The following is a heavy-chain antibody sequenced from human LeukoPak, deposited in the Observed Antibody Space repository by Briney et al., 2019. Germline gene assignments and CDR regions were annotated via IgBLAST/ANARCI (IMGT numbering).Heavy chain of an antibody. D-gene: IGHD3-3*01. J-gene: IGHJ3*02. CDR1: GGSISSSSYY. V-gene: IGHV4-39*01. Sequence: PSETLSLTCTVSGGSISSSSYYWGWIRQPPGKGLEWIGSIYYSGSTYYNPSLKSRVTISVDTSKNQFSLKLSSVTAADTAVYYCARRNEDDFWSGYLQGAFDIWGQGTMVTVSS. CDR2: IYYSGST. CDR3: ARRNEDDFWSGYLQGAFDI.